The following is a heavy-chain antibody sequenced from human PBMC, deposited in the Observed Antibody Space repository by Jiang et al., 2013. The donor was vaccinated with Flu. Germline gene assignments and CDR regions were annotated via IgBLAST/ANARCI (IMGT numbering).Heavy chain of an antibody. D-gene: IGHD3-10*01. CDR3: ARDYTNTMVRGVTPALPGDY. J-gene: IGHJ4*02. Sequence: QKLQGRVTITRDTSASTAYMELSSLRSEDTAVYYCARDYTNTMVRGVTPALPGDYWGQGTLVTVSS. V-gene: IGHV1-3*01.